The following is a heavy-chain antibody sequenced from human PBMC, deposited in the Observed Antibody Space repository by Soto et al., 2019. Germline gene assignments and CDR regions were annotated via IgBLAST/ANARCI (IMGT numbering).Heavy chain of an antibody. V-gene: IGHV3-11*01. D-gene: IGHD6-6*01. J-gene: IGHJ4*02. CDR1: GFTFSDYY. Sequence: GGSLRLSCAASGFTFSDYYMNWIRQAPGKGLEWVSYISSGAITIYYADSVKGRFTISRDNAKNSLYLQMNSLRAEDTVVYYCAGQYSSSSVEFWGQGTLVTVSS. CDR3: AGQYSSSSVEF. CDR2: ISSGAITI.